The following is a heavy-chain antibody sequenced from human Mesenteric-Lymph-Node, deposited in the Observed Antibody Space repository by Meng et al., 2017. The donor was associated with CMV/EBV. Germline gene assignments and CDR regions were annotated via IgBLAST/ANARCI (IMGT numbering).Heavy chain of an antibody. J-gene: IGHJ4*02. V-gene: IGHV3-66*02. CDR2: IYSADST. D-gene: IGHD4-17*01. CDR3: ARASTGPGGDFDY. CDR1: GFTVSSNY. Sequence: GESLKISCAASGFTVSSNYMTWVRQAPGKGLEWVSVIYSADSTYYADSVKGRFTISRDNSKNTLYLQMNSLRAEDTAVYYCARASTGPGGDFDYWGQGTLVTVSS.